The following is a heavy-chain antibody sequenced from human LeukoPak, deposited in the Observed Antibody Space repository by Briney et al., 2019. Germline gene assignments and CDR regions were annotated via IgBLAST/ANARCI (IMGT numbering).Heavy chain of an antibody. D-gene: IGHD3-3*01. J-gene: IGHJ4*02. CDR1: GFTFSSYS. CDR3: ARDNTIFGVVRYYFDY. Sequence: AGGSLRLSCAASGFTFSSYSMNWVRQAPGKGLEWVSSIISSSSYIYYADSVKGRFTISRDNAKNSLYLQMNSLRAEDTAVYYCARDNTIFGVVRYYFDYWGQGTLVTVSS. CDR2: IISSSSYI. V-gene: IGHV3-21*01.